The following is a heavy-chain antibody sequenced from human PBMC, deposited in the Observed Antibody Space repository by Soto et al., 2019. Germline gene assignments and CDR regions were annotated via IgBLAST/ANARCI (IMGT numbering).Heavy chain of an antibody. J-gene: IGHJ6*02. CDR3: ARVRGRLWFGELKGNYYYYGMDV. V-gene: IGHV4-61*01. D-gene: IGHD3-10*01. Sequence: SETLSLTCTVSGGSVSSGSYYWSWIRQPPXKGLEWIGYIYYSGSTNYNPSLKSRVTISVDTSKNQFSLKLSSVTAADTAVYYCARVRGRLWFGELKGNYYYYGMDVWGQGTTVTVSS. CDR2: IYYSGST. CDR1: GGSVSSGSYY.